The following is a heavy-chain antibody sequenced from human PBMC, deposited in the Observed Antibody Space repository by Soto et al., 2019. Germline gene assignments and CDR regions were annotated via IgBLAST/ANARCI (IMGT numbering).Heavy chain of an antibody. CDR1: GFTSRSSA. J-gene: IGHJ6*02. CDR2: ISGSGGST. V-gene: IGHV3-23*01. D-gene: IGHD3-3*01. CDR3: AKGPTIFVVFISFDYYYVMYV. Sequence: LRLSCAASGFTSRSSAMSWVRQAPGRGLEWVSAISGSGGSTYYADSVKGRFTISRDNSKNTLYLQMNNLRAEDTAVYYCAKGPTIFVVFISFDYYYVMYVWGQGTTVTFSS.